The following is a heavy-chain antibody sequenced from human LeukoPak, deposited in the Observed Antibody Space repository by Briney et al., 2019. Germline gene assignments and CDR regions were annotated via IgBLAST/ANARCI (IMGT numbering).Heavy chain of an antibody. D-gene: IGHD3-10*01. V-gene: IGHV4-34*01. J-gene: IGHJ4*02. CDR1: GGSFSGYY. CDR3: ARGGWDYYGSGSYYKDYFDY. Sequence: PSETLSLTCAVYGGSFSGYYWSWIRQPPGKGLEWIGEINHSGGTNYNPSLKSRVTISVDTSKNQFSLKLSSVTAADTAVYYCARGGWDYYGSGSYYKDYFDYWGQGTLVTVSS. CDR2: INHSGGT.